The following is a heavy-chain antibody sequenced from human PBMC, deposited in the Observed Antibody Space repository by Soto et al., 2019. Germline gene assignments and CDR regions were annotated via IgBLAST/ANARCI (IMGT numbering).Heavy chain of an antibody. D-gene: IGHD5-18*01. V-gene: IGHV3-48*02. Sequence: SRRLSSAPAGFTVSSHTIHCVSHEQEKGREWVSYISSSSSTIYDADSVKGRFTISRDNAKNSPYLQMNSLRDEDTAVYYCARSQEAIQLWPTSPEYYGMDVWGQGTTVTVSS. J-gene: IGHJ6*02. CDR2: ISSSSSTI. CDR1: GFTVSSHT. CDR3: ARSQEAIQLWPTSPEYYGMDV.